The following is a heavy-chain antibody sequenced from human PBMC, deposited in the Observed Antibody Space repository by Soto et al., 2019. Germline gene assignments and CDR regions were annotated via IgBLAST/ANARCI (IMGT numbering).Heavy chain of an antibody. D-gene: IGHD3-9*01. V-gene: IGHV3-23*01. CDR2: ISGSGGTT. CDR1: EFTFSNYA. J-gene: IGHJ6*02. CDR3: AKDFVRYFDWTPSYSYYGMDV. Sequence: PGGSLRLSCAASEFTFSNYAMTWVRQAPGKGLEWVSAISGSGGTTYYADSVKGRFTISRDNSKNTLYLQMNSLRAEDTAVYYCAKDFVRYFDWTPSYSYYGMDVWGQGTTVTVSS.